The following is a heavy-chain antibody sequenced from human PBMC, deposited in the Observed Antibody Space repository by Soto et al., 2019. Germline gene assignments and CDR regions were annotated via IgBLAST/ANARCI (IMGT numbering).Heavy chain of an antibody. V-gene: IGHV3-7*01. Sequence: GGSLRLSCAGSGFMFSSSWMSWVRQAPGKGLEWVAHINQDGSQKYYVDSAKGRFTISRDNAKTSLYLQMNYLRAEDTAVYYCVSGSDAADEDEFHDCGQGTLVTVSS. CDR3: VSGSDAADEDEFHD. D-gene: IGHD6-25*01. CDR2: INQDGSQK. J-gene: IGHJ1*01. CDR1: GFMFSSSW.